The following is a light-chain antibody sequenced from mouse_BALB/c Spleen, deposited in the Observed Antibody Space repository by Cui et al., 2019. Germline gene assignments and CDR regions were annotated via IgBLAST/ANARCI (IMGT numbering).Light chain of an antibody. J-gene: IGKJ1*01. V-gene: IGKV4-55*01. CDR3: QQWSSYPRT. CDR1: SSVIY. CDR2: DTS. Sequence: IVLTLYPAFMSASPGEKVTMTCSACSSVIYMYWYQQKPGSSPRLLIYDTSNLASGVPVRFSGSGSGTSYSLTISRMEAEDAATYYCQQWSSYPRTFGGGTKLEIK.